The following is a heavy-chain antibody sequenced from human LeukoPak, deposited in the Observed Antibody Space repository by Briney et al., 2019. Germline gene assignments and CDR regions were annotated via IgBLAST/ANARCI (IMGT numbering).Heavy chain of an antibody. CDR1: GGSISSGSYY. V-gene: IGHV4-61*02. Sequence: SETLSLTCTVSGGSISSGSYYWSWIRQPAGKGLEWIGRIYTSGSTNYNPSLKSRVTISVDTSKNQFSLKLSSVTAADTAVYYCARGLRSREIDYWGQGTLVTVSS. CDR2: IYTSGST. J-gene: IGHJ4*02. CDR3: ARGLRSREIDY.